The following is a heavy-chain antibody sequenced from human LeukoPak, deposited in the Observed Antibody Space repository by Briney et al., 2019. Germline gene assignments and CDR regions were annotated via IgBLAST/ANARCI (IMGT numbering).Heavy chain of an antibody. J-gene: IGHJ4*02. CDR2: IIGSGGST. CDR3: Y. CDR1: GLTISSYF. Sequence: GGSLRLSCAASGLTISSYFMSWVRQAPGKGLEWVSGIIGSGGSTYYADSVKGRFTISRDNSKNTLYLQVNSLTAEDTAVYFDYWGQGTLVTVSS. V-gene: IGHV3-23*01.